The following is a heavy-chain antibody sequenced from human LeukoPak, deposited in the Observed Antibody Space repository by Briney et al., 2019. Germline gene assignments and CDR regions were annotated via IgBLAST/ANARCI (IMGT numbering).Heavy chain of an antibody. CDR3: ARRTRITMIVVVITGAFDI. D-gene: IGHD3-22*01. Sequence: PSETLSLTCAVYGGSFSGYYWSWIRQPPGKGLEWIGEISHSGSTNYNPSLKSRVTISVDTSKNQFSLKLSSVTAADTAVYYCARRTRITMIVVVITGAFDIWGQGTMVTVSS. CDR2: ISHSGST. CDR1: GGSFSGYY. V-gene: IGHV4-34*01. J-gene: IGHJ3*02.